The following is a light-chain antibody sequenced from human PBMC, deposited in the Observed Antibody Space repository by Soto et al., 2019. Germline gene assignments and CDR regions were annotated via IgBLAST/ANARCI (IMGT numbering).Light chain of an antibody. V-gene: IGKV1-5*03. CDR3: QQYDNYPYT. J-gene: IGKJ2*01. CDR1: QSINTW. Sequence: DIQMTQSPSTLSASVGDRVIITCRASQSINTWLAWYQQKPGKAPKILIYKASILESGVPSRFSGSGSGTEFTLSISSLQPDDFATYYCQQYDNYPYTFGQGSKLEIK. CDR2: KAS.